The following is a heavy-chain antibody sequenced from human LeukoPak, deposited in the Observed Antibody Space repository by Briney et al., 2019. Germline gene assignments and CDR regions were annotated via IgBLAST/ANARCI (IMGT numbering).Heavy chain of an antibody. CDR1: GYTFTSYY. CDR2: INPSGGST. D-gene: IGHD4-17*01. J-gene: IGHJ5*02. CDR3: ARDPTVYGDYVNWFDP. Sequence: ASVKVSCKASGYTFTSYYMHWVRQAPGQGLEWMGIINPSGGSTSYAQKFQGRVTMTRDTSTSTVYMELSSLRSEDTAVYYCARDPTVYGDYVNWFDPWGQGTLVTVSS. V-gene: IGHV1-46*01.